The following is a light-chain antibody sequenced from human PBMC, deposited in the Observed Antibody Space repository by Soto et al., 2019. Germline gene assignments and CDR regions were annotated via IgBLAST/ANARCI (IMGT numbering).Light chain of an antibody. CDR1: SSTIGSNT. CDR3: AAWDNSLNGVV. J-gene: IGLJ2*01. Sequence: QSVLTQPPSASGAPGQRVTISCSGSSSTIGSNTVNWYQQLPATAPKLLIYSNNQRPSGVPDRFSGSKSGTSASLAISGLQSEDEADYYCAAWDNSLNGVVFGVGTKVTV. V-gene: IGLV1-44*01. CDR2: SNN.